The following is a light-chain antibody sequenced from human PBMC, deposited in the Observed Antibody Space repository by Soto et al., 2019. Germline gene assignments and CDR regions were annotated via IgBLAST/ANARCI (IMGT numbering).Light chain of an antibody. V-gene: IGKV3-20*01. CDR2: GAS. J-gene: IGKJ3*01. Sequence: DIVFTQSPGTLSLSPGERATLSCRASQSVSSNYLAWYQQKPGQAPSLLIYGASNRATGIPDRFSGSGSGTDFTLTISRLEPDNFAVYCCQQFGSSLFNFGPGTKVDIK. CDR3: QQFGSSLFN. CDR1: QSVSSNY.